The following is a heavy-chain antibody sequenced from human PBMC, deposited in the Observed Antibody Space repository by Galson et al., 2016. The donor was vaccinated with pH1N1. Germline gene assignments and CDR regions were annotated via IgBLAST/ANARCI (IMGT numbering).Heavy chain of an antibody. Sequence: LSCAGSGYTFSAFWMHWVRQVPGKGLVWISRISSDGTETFYADSVKGRFTISRDNAKNTLYLQMTSLTVDDTAMYYCTRDGTDWSNNIDFWGQGTLVTVSS. J-gene: IGHJ4*02. V-gene: IGHV3-74*01. CDR3: TRDGTDWSNNIDF. CDR1: GYTFSAFW. CDR2: ISSDGTET. D-gene: IGHD3-9*01.